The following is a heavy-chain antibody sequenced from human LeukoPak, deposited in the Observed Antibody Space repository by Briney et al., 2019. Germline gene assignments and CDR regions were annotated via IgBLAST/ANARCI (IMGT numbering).Heavy chain of an antibody. D-gene: IGHD2-8*01. Sequence: PGGSLRLSCAASGFTFSNYAMSWVRQAPGKGLEWVSATSRSGGSTYYADSVKGRFTISRDNSKSALFLQINSLRVEGTAVYYCAKDEGENGEYWSNFHHWGQGTLVTVSS. J-gene: IGHJ4*02. CDR3: AKDEGENGEYWSNFHH. CDR2: TSRSGGST. CDR1: GFTFSNYA. V-gene: IGHV3-23*01.